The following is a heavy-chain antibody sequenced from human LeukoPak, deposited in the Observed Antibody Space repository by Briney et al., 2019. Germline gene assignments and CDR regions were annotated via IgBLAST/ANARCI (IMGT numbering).Heavy chain of an antibody. V-gene: IGHV3-23*01. J-gene: IGHJ4*02. CDR3: AKWKITMIVVVIIPTYLDY. Sequence: TGGSLRLSCVAPGFAFSSFAMSWVRQAPGKGLEWVSAISGSGGSTYYADSVKGRFTISRDNSKNTLYLQMNSLRAEDTAVYYCAKWKITMIVVVIIPTYLDYWGQGTLVTGSS. CDR2: ISGSGGST. D-gene: IGHD3-22*01. CDR1: GFAFSSFA.